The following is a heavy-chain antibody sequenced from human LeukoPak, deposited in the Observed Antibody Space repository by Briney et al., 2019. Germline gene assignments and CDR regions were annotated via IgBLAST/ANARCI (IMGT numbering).Heavy chain of an antibody. D-gene: IGHD3-10*01. V-gene: IGHV3-21*01. CDR3: ARGGLRHNWFDP. CDR1: GFTFSSYS. Sequence: PGGSLRLSCAASGFTFSSYSMNWVRQAPGKGLEWVSSISSSSSYIYYADSVKGRFTISRDNAKNSLYLQMNSLRAEDTVVYYCARGGLRHNWFDPWGQGTLVTVSS. J-gene: IGHJ5*02. CDR2: ISSSSSYI.